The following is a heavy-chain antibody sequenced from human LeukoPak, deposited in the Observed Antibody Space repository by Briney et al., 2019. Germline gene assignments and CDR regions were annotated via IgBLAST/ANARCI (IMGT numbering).Heavy chain of an antibody. CDR1: GGSFSGYY. Sequence: SETLSLTCAVYGGSFSGYYWSWILQPPGKGLEWIGEINHSGSTNYNPSLKSRVTISVDTSKNQFSLKLSSVTAADTAVYYCARHVKIAVAGTWGPHYYYYYMDVWGKGTTVTISS. CDR3: ARHVKIAVAGTWGPHYYYYYMDV. J-gene: IGHJ6*03. CDR2: INHSGST. V-gene: IGHV4-34*01. D-gene: IGHD6-19*01.